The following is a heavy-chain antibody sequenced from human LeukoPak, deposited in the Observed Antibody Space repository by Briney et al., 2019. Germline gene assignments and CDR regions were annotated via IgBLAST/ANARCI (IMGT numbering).Heavy chain of an antibody. CDR2: LNSDGSIT. V-gene: IGHV3-74*01. CDR1: GFTFSTYW. CDR3: AELGITMIGGV. Sequence: QSGGSLRLSCAASGFTFSTYWMHWVRQAPGKGLVWVSGLNSDGSITGYVDSVKGRFTISRDNAKNSLYLQMNSLRAEDTAVYYCAELGITMIGGVWGKGTTVTISS. J-gene: IGHJ6*04. D-gene: IGHD3-10*02.